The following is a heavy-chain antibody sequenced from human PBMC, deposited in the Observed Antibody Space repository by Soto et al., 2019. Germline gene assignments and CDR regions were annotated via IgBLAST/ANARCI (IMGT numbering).Heavy chain of an antibody. D-gene: IGHD6-13*01. V-gene: IGHV4-34*01. CDR1: GGSFSGYY. CDR3: ARAEGIAAAGTSEYFQH. CDR2: INRSGST. Sequence: SETLSLTCAVYGGSFSGYYWSWIRQPPGKGLEWIGEINRSGSTNYNPSLKSRVTISVDTSKNQFSLKLSSVTAADTAVYYCARAEGIAAAGTSEYFQHWGQGTLVTVYS. J-gene: IGHJ1*01.